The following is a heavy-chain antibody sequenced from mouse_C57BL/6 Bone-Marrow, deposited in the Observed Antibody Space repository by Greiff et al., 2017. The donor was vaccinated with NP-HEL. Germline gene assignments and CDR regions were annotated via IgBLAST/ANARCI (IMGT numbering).Heavy chain of an antibody. V-gene: IGHV1-52*01. CDR2: IDPSDSET. CDR3: ARGYCEV. J-gene: IGHJ1*03. Sequence: PIQGLEWIGNIDPSDSETHYNQKFKDKATLTVDKSSSTAYMQLSSLTSEDSAVYYCARGYCEVWGTGTTVTVSS.